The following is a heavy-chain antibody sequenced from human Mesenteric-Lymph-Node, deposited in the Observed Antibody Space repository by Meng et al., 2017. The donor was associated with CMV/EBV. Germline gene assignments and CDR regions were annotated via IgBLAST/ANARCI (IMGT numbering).Heavy chain of an antibody. CDR1: DSSFITPT. V-gene: IGHV1-69*10. CDR2: IIPRPGIA. Sequence: SVKVSCKASDSSFITPTFCWVRQAPGQGLEWMGGIIPRPGIANYEQKFQGRVTITADTSTTTAYMELSSLRSVDTAVYYCARDSGHCSSTGCYNYYHNMDVWGQGTTVTVSS. CDR3: ARDSGHCSSTGCYNYYHNMDV. J-gene: IGHJ6*02. D-gene: IGHD2-2*02.